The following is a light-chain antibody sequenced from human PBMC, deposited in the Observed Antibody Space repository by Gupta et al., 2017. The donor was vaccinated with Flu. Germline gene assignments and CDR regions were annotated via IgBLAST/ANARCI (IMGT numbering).Light chain of an antibody. J-gene: IGLJ3*02. CDR1: RSNIGRNY. Sequence: QSVLTPPPSTSAPPGQTVTISCSGGRSNIGRNYICWYQQLPGTAPKLLIYRNNLRPSGVPDRFSGSKSDTSGSLSISGLRSEDEGDYYCASWDDARSIWVFGGGTTLTVL. CDR2: RNN. CDR3: ASWDDARSIWV. V-gene: IGLV1-47*01.